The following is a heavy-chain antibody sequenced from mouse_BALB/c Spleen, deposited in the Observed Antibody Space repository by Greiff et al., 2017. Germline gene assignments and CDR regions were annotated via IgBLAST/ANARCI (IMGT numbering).Heavy chain of an antibody. CDR1: GFTFSSYG. D-gene: IGHD2-14*01. CDR2: INSNGGST. CDR3: ARDPLLYRSYAMDY. J-gene: IGHJ4*01. Sequence: EVKLVESGGGLVQPGGSLKLSCAASGFTFSSYGISWVRQTPDKRLELVATINSNGGSTYYPDSVKGRFTISSDNAKNTLYLQMSSLKSEDTAMYYCARDPLLYRSYAMDYWGQGTSVTVSS. V-gene: IGHV5-6-3*01.